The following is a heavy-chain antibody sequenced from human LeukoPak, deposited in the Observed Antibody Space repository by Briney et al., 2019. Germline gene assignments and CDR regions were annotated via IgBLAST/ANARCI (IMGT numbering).Heavy chain of an antibody. D-gene: IGHD2-15*01. CDR3: ARRRGVSGGRRFDY. V-gene: IGHV4-34*01. CDR2: INHSGST. J-gene: IGHJ4*02. Sequence: SETLSLTCAVYGGTFSGYYWSWIRQPPGKGLEWIGEINHSGSTNYNPSLKSRVTISVDTSKNQFSLKLSSVTAADTAVYYCARRRGVSGGRRFDYWGQGTLVTVSS. CDR1: GGTFSGYY.